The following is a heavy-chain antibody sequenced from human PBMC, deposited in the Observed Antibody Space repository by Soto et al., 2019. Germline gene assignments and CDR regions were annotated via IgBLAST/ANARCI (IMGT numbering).Heavy chain of an antibody. CDR2: ISCAGSTK. J-gene: IGHJ4*02. CDR1: EFTFGSYA. D-gene: IGHD6-19*01. Sequence: EVQLLESGGGLVQPGRSLRLSCAASEFTFGSYAMNWVRQAPGKGLEWVSSISCAGSTKYYADSVKGRFTTSRNNSKNTLYLETNSLRAEDTAVYYCAPGLSSGWRYFDYWGQGTLVTVSS. V-gene: IGHV3-23*01. CDR3: APGLSSGWRYFDY.